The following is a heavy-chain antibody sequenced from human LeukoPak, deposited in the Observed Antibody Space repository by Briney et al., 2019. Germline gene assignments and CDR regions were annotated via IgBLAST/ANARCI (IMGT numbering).Heavy chain of an antibody. CDR1: GGSFSGYY. V-gene: IGHV4-34*01. J-gene: IGHJ4*02. D-gene: IGHD2-8*01. CDR3: ARASHCTNGVCHDY. CDR2: INHSGST. Sequence: SETLSLTCAVYGGSFSGYYWNWIRQPPGKGLEWIGEINHSGSTNYNPSLKSRVTISVDTSKNQFSLKLSSVTAADTAVYCCARASHCTNGVCHDYWGQGTLVTVSS.